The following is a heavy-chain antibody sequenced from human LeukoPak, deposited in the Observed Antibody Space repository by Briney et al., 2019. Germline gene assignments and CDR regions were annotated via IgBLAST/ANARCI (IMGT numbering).Heavy chain of an antibody. Sequence: GGSLRLSCAASGFTFSSYAMSWVRQTPGKGLEWVSAISGSGGNTYYADSVKGRFTISRDNSKNTLYLQMNSLRAEDTAVYYCAKDDDFWSGSSLDYWGQGTLVTVSS. D-gene: IGHD3-3*01. V-gene: IGHV3-23*01. CDR1: GFTFSSYA. CDR3: AKDDDFWSGSSLDY. CDR2: ISGSGGNT. J-gene: IGHJ4*02.